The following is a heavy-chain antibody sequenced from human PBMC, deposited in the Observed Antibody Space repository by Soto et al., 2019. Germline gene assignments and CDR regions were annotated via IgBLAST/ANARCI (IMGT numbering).Heavy chain of an antibody. CDR1: GFTFSSYA. V-gene: IGHV3-23*01. CDR2: TGGSGGST. Sequence: GGSLRLSCAASGFTFSSYAMSWVRQAPGKGLEWVSVTGGSGGSTYYADSVKGRFTISRDNSRNTLYLQMNSLRVEDTAVYYCAKLLYSSGLVDFDYWGQGTLVTVSS. CDR3: AKLLYSSGLVDFDY. D-gene: IGHD6-19*01. J-gene: IGHJ4*02.